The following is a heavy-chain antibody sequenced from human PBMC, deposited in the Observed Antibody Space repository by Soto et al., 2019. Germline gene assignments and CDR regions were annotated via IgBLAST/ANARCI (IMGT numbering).Heavy chain of an antibody. Sequence: QVQLVESGGGVVQPGRCLRLSCAASGFTFNSYGMPWVRQGPGNGLEWVAFISYDSTKTCYADSVKGRFTISRDNSNSALYVQMNSLTGEDTAVYYCARTRSAWSDFHYYSLDVWGHGTTVTVSS. V-gene: IGHV3-30*03. J-gene: IGHJ6*02. CDR3: ARTRSAWSDFHYYSLDV. CDR2: ISYDSTKT. CDR1: GFTFNSYG. D-gene: IGHD1-26*01.